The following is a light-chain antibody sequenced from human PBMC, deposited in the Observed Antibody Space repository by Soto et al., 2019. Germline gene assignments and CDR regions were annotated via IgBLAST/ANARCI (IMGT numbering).Light chain of an antibody. Sequence: QSALTQPASVSGSPGQSVTISCTGTNSDVGTYNYVSWHQQHPGKAPKLMVYDVSNRPSGVSNRFSGSKSGSTASLTISGLQPEDEADYYCSSYTITNTLVFGGGTKLTVL. CDR2: DVS. V-gene: IGLV2-14*01. J-gene: IGLJ2*01. CDR1: NSDVGTYNY. CDR3: SSYTITNTLV.